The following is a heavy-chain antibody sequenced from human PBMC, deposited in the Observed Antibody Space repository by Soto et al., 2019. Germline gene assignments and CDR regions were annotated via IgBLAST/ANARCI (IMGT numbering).Heavy chain of an antibody. CDR3: ARDPDGGGYRHFDY. CDR2: IYHSGST. D-gene: IGHD3-22*01. Sequence: QVQLQESGPGLVKPSGTLSLTCAVSGGSISSSNWWSWVRQPPGKGLAGIGEIYHSGSTNYNPSLKSRVTISVDQSRIPFCLKRSSVAAADTAVYYCARDPDGGGYRHFDYWGQGTLVTVSS. V-gene: IGHV4-4*02. J-gene: IGHJ4*02. CDR1: GGSISSSNW.